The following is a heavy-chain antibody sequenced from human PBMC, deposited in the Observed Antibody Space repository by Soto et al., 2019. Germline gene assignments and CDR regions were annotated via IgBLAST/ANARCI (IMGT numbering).Heavy chain of an antibody. CDR3: ARGAWLRSSLRSYYYYGMDV. CDR2: INHSGST. Sequence: QVQLQQWGAGLLKPSETLSLTCAVYGGSFSGYYWSWIRQPPGKGLEWIGEINHSGSTNYNPSLKRRVTISVDTSKNQFSLKLSAVTAADTAVYYCARGAWLRSSLRSYYYYGMDVWGQGTTVTVSS. V-gene: IGHV4-34*01. D-gene: IGHD5-12*01. CDR1: GGSFSGYY. J-gene: IGHJ6*02.